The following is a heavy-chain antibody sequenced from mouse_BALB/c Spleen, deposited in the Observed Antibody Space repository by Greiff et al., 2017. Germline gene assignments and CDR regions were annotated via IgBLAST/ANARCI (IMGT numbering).Heavy chain of an antibody. D-gene: IGHD2-2*01. CDR1: GFTFSNYW. CDR2: IRLKSNNYAT. CDR3: TGGYDYFDD. V-gene: IGHV6-6*02. Sequence: EVQLQQSGGGLVQPGGSMKLSCVASGFTFSNYWMNWVRQSPEKGLEWVAEIRLKSNNYATHYAESVKGRFTISRDDSKSSVYLQMNNLRAEDTGIYYCTGGYDYFDDWGQGTTLTVSS. J-gene: IGHJ2*01.